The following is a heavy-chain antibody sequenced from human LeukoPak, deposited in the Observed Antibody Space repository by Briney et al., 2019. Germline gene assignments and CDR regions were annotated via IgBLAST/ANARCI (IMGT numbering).Heavy chain of an antibody. J-gene: IGHJ3*02. D-gene: IGHD6-19*01. Sequence: SETLSLTCAVYGGSFSGYYWSWIRQPPGKGLEWIGEINHSGSTNYNPSLKSRVTISVDTSKNQFSLKLSSVTAADTAVYYCAREEYSSGKNAFDIWGQGIMVTVSS. CDR2: INHSGST. CDR1: GGSFSGYY. CDR3: AREEYSSGKNAFDI. V-gene: IGHV4-34*01.